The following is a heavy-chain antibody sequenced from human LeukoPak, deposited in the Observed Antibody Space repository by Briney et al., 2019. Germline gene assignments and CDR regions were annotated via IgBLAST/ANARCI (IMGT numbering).Heavy chain of an antibody. V-gene: IGHV3-23*01. Sequence: GGTLRLSCAASGFTFSSYGMSWVRQAPGKGLEWVSAISGSGGSTYYADSVKGRFTISRDNSKNTLYLQMNSLRAEDTAVYYCAKKRHCSSTSCRVLYFDYWGQGTLVTVSS. J-gene: IGHJ4*02. CDR3: AKKRHCSSTSCRVLYFDY. CDR1: GFTFSSYG. D-gene: IGHD2-2*01. CDR2: ISGSGGST.